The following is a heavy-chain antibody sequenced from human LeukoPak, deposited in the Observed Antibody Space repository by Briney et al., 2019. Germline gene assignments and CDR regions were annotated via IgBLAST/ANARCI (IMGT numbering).Heavy chain of an antibody. D-gene: IGHD3-22*01. CDR2: ISAYNGNT. V-gene: IGHV1-18*01. CDR3: ARWLYSYDSSGILGY. J-gene: IGHJ4*02. CDR1: GYTFTSYG. Sequence: ASVKVSCTASGYTFTSYGISWVRQAPGQGLEWMGWISAYNGNTNYAQKLQGRVTMTTDTSTSTAYMELRSLRSDDTAVYYCARWLYSYDSSGILGYWGQGTLVTVSS.